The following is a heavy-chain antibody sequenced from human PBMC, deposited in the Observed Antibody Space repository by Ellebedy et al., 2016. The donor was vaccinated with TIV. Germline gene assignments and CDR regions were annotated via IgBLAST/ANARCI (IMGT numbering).Heavy chain of an antibody. CDR1: GVSISDYY. CDR2: VYHTGST. D-gene: IGHD3-10*01. V-gene: IGHV4-59*01. J-gene: IGHJ4*02. CDR3: ARDGVEDYFDY. Sequence: MPSETLSLTCSVSGVSISDYYWSWIRQPLGQGLEWIGYVYHTGSTNYNPSLRSRVTLAVDTPKNEFSLKLSSVTTADTAIYYCARDGVEDYFDYWGQGLLVTVSS.